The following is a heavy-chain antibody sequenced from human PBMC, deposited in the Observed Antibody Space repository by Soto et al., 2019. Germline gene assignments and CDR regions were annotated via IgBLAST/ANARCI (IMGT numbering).Heavy chain of an antibody. CDR3: AREQAGRMARVIVY. D-gene: IGHD3-10*01. CDR2: INAGNGNT. CDR1: GYTFTSYA. V-gene: IGHV1-3*01. J-gene: IGHJ4*02. Sequence: QVQLVQSGAEVKKPGASVKVSCKASGYTFTSYAMHWVRQAPGQRLEWMGWINAGNGNTKYSQKFQGRVTITRDTSASTSDMELSSLRSEDMAVYYCAREQAGRMARVIVYWGQGTLVTVS.